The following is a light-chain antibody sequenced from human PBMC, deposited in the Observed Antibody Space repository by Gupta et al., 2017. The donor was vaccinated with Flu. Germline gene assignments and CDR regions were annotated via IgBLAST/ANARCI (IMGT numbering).Light chain of an antibody. CDR1: QSISSW. Sequence: ASVGDRVTITCRASQSISSWLSWYQQKPGKATKLLIYKASTLESGVPSRFSGSGFGTEFTLTISRLQPDDFATYYCQEYNSYWAFGQGTKVEIK. J-gene: IGKJ1*01. CDR3: QEYNSYWA. CDR2: KAS. V-gene: IGKV1-5*03.